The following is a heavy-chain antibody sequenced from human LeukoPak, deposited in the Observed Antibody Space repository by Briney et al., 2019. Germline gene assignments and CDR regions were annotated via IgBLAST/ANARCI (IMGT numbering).Heavy chain of an antibody. CDR3: ARYCSGGSCYSGAFDI. V-gene: IGHV3-23*01. CDR2: ISGSGGST. J-gene: IGHJ3*02. CDR1: GFTFSSYA. D-gene: IGHD2-15*01. Sequence: GGSLRLPCAASGFTFSSYAMSWVRQAPGKGLEWVSAISGSGGSTYYADSVKGRFTISRDNSKNTLYLQMNSLRAEDTAVYYCARYCSGGSCYSGAFDIWGQGTMVTVSS.